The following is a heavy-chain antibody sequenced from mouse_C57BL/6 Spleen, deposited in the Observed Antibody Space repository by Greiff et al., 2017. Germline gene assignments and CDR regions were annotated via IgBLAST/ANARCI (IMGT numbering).Heavy chain of an antibody. CDR3: ARLAWFAY. Sequence: VKLQESGPELVKPGASVKLSCKASGYTFTSYDINWVKQRPGQGLEWIGWIYPRDGSTKYNEKFKGKATLTVDTSSSTAYMELHSLTSEDSAVYFCARLAWFAYWGQGTLVTVSA. J-gene: IGHJ3*01. V-gene: IGHV1-85*01. CDR1: GYTFTSYD. CDR2: IYPRDGST.